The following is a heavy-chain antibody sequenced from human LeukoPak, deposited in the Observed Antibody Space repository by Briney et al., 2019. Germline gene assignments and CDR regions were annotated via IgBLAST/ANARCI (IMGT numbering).Heavy chain of an antibody. J-gene: IGHJ4*02. D-gene: IGHD2-8*01. V-gene: IGHV3-23*01. Sequence: PGGSLRLSCAASGFTFMRYAMSWASQAPGKGLEWVSGISGSGDTTYFADPVKGRFTISRDNSKNTLYLQMNSLRAEDTAVYYCANDFGDCSNAVYYGKPFDYWGQGTLVTASS. CDR1: GFTFMRYA. CDR2: ISGSGDTT. CDR3: ANDFGDCSNAVYYGKPFDY.